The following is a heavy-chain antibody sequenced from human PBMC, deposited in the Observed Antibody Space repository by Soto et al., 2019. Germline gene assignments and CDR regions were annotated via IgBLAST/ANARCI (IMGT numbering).Heavy chain of an antibody. CDR1: GCSVTSGTYY. CDR3: ASANAGAFNI. J-gene: IGHJ3*02. CDR2: IYYSGST. Sequence: TSETLSLTCTVSGCSVTSGTYYWSWIRQPPGKALEYVGYIYYSGSTNYNPSLNSRVTISEDTPKNQFSLKLSSATAADPALYYCASANAGAFNIWGQGTMDTVSS. V-gene: IGHV4-61*01.